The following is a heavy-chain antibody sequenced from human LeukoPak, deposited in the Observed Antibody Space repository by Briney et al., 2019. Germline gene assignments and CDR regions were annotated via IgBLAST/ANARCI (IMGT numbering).Heavy chain of an antibody. V-gene: IGHV3-30*01. J-gene: IGHJ6*03. CDR1: GFTFSSYA. Sequence: GRSLRLSCAASGFTFSSYAMHWVRQAPGKGLEWVAVISCDGSNKYYADSVKGRFTISRDNSKNTLYLQMNSLRAEDTAVYYCARDGLARGIVYMDVWGKGTTVTVSS. CDR2: ISCDGSNK. D-gene: IGHD3-22*01. CDR3: ARDGLARGIVYMDV.